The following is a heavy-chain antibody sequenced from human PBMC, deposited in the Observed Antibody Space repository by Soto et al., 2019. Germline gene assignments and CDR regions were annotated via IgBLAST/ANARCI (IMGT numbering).Heavy chain of an antibody. CDR3: ASRLTGNWNHGHAFDF. CDR1: GGSVRSGNSF. D-gene: IGHD1-20*01. Sequence: QLQLQESGPGLVKPAETLSLKCAGSGGSVRSGNSFWVWIRQPPGKGVEWIGNIYYNGYTYYRPSPHSCVTIAINTAQNQFPLRLPPVTVADTAVYYCASRLTGNWNHGHAFDFWGQGTLGTVSS. J-gene: IGHJ3*01. V-gene: IGHV4-39*01. CDR2: IYYNGYT.